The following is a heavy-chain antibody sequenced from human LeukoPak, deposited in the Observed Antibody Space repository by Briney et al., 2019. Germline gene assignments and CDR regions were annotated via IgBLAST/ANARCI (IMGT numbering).Heavy chain of an antibody. CDR3: ARGDGNNAFDI. CDR2: IIPIFGTA. CDR1: GGTFCSYA. D-gene: IGHD4-23*01. V-gene: IGHV1-69*05. J-gene: IGHJ3*02. Sequence: GASVKLSCKAAGGTFCSYAISWVRQAPGQGLEWMGRIIPIFGTANYAQKFQGRVTITTDESTSTAYMELSRLRSEDTAVSYCARGDGNNAFDIWGQGTMVTVSS.